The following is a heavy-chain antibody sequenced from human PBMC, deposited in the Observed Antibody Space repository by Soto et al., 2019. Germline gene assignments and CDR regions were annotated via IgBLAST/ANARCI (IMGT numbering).Heavy chain of an antibody. CDR1: GFTFRNYD. Sequence: EVQLVESGGGLVQPGGSLRLSCEASGFTFRNYDMHWVRQGTGKGLEWVSGISAAGDPDYADSVEGRFTISRENAQNSCFLQMNSLRVGDTAVYYCARTDRDFYGVDVCGQGTTVIVSS. J-gene: IGHJ6*02. CDR3: ARTDRDFYGVDV. CDR2: ISAAGDP. V-gene: IGHV3-13*05.